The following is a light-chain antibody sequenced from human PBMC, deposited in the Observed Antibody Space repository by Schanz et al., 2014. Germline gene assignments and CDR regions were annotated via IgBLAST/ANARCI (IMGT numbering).Light chain of an antibody. CDR1: QSVSSN. CDR2: GAS. Sequence: EIVMTQSPATLSVSPGERATLSCRASQSVSSNLAWYQQKPGQAPRLLIYGASTRATGIPARFSGSGSGTEFTLTISSLQSEDFAVYYCQQYNNWRQLMYTFGQGTKLEMK. J-gene: IGKJ2*01. V-gene: IGKV3-15*01. CDR3: QQYNNWRQLMYT.